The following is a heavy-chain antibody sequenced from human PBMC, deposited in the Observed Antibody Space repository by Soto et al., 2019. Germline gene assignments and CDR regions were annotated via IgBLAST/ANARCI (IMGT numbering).Heavy chain of an antibody. CDR1: GFTFSSYA. CDR3: AKAPWNLAHTHYFDF. Sequence: QVQLVESGGGVVQPGRSLRLSCAASGFTFSSYAMHWVRQAPGKGLEWVAVISSDGSNKYYADSVRGLFSISRDNSENTVYLHMSSLSGDDTAVFYCAKAPWNLAHTHYFDFWGQGTLVTVSS. V-gene: IGHV3-30-3*01. D-gene: IGHD1-1*01. CDR2: ISSDGSNK. J-gene: IGHJ4*02.